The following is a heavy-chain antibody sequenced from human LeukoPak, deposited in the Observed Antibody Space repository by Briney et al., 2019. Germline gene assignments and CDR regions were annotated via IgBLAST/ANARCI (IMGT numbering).Heavy chain of an antibody. J-gene: IGHJ4*02. Sequence: ASVKVSCKASGYTFTGSYMHWVRQAPGQGLEWMGWINPNSGGTNYAQKFQGRVTMTRDTSISTAYMELSRLRSDDTAVYYCARDRQWFGELLYSLDYWGQGTLVTVSS. D-gene: IGHD3-10*01. CDR3: ARDRQWFGELLYSLDY. V-gene: IGHV1-2*02. CDR2: INPNSGGT. CDR1: GYTFTGSY.